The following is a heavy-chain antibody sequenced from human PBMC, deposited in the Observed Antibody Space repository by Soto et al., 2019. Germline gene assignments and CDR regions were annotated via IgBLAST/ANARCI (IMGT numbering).Heavy chain of an antibody. D-gene: IGHD3-9*01. Sequence: SVKVSCKASGGTFSGYAISWVRQAPGQGLEWMGGIIPIFGTANYAQKFQGRVTITADESTSTAYMELSSLRSEDTAVHYCARGYNDILTGYYPTTYYYYYYGMDVWGQGTTVTVSS. CDR1: GGTFSGYA. J-gene: IGHJ6*02. V-gene: IGHV1-69*13. CDR3: ARGYNDILTGYYPTTYYYYYYGMDV. CDR2: IIPIFGTA.